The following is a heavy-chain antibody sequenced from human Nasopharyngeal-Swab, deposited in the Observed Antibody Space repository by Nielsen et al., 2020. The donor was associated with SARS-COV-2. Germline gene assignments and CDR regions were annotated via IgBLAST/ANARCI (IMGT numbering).Heavy chain of an antibody. Sequence: WIRQPPGKGLEWIGCIYNSGSTYYNPSLKSRVTISVDTSKNQFSLKLSSVTAADTAVYSCAREYRRITIFGVVINGFDYWGQGTLVTVSS. V-gene: IGHV4-30-4*01. J-gene: IGHJ4*02. CDR2: IYNSGST. CDR3: AREYRRITIFGVVINGFDY. D-gene: IGHD3-3*01.